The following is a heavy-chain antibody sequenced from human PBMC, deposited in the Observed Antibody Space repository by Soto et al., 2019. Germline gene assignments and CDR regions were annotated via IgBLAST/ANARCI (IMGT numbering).Heavy chain of an antibody. V-gene: IGHV1-69*13. CDR2: ISAYNGNT. Sequence: SVKVSCKASGGTFSSYTISWVRQAPGQGLEWMGWISAYNGNTNYAQKLQGRVTITADESTSTAYMELSSLRSEDTAVYYCGIGRSEYYYYGMDVWGQGTTVTVSS. D-gene: IGHD3-10*01. J-gene: IGHJ6*02. CDR3: GIGRSEYYYYGMDV. CDR1: GGTFSSYT.